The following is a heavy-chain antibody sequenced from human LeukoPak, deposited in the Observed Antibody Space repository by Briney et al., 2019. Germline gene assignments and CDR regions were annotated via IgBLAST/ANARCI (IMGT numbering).Heavy chain of an antibody. V-gene: IGHV3-23*01. CDR2: ISGSGGST. Sequence: GGSLRLSCAASGFTFSSYAMSWVRQAPGKGLEWVSAISGSGGSTYYADSVKGRFTISRDNAKNTLYLQMNSLRAEDTAVYYCARRKSGDSPYYFDYWGQGTLVTVSS. J-gene: IGHJ4*02. CDR3: ARRKSGDSPYYFDY. CDR1: GFTFSSYA. D-gene: IGHD2-15*01.